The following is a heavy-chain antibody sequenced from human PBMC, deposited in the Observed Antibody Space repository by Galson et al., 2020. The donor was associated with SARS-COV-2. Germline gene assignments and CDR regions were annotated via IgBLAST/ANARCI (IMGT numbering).Heavy chain of an antibody. CDR1: GGSISTSEW. V-gene: IGHV4-4*02. CDR2: IYYSGNT. J-gene: IGHJ4*02. D-gene: IGHD2-2*02. CDR3: ARRSGYCSTTSCHTGYFDY. Sequence: SETLSLTCAVSGGSISTSEWWSWLRQPPGKGLEWIGQIYYSGNTHYSPSLKSRVSILVDKSQNQFSLNLRSVTAADTAVYYCARRSGYCSTTSCHTGYFDYWGQGALVTVSS.